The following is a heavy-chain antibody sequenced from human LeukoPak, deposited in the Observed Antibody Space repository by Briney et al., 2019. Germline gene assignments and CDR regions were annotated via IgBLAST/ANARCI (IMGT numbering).Heavy chain of an antibody. CDR1: GFTFSSYS. D-gene: IGHD6-19*01. CDR2: ISSSSSYI. V-gene: IGHV3-21*01. CDR3: ARAIMAVAGTFDY. Sequence: AGGSLRLSCAASGFTFSSYSMNWVRQAPGKGLEWVSSISSSSSYIYYADSVKGRFTISRDNAKNSLYLQMNSLRAEDTAVYYCARAIMAVAGTFDYWGQGTLVTVSS. J-gene: IGHJ4*02.